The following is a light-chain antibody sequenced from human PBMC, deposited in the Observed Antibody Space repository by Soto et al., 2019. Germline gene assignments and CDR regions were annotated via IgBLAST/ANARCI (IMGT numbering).Light chain of an antibody. CDR2: SNN. CDR1: RSNIGSNT. V-gene: IGLV1-44*01. CDR3: ATWDDSLNGHVV. J-gene: IGLJ2*01. Sequence: QSVLTQPPSESGTPGQRVTISCSGSRSNIGSNTVNWYQQLPGTAPKFLIYSNNQRPSGVPKRFSGSKSGTSASLAISGLQSEDEADYYCATWDDSLNGHVVFXGGT.